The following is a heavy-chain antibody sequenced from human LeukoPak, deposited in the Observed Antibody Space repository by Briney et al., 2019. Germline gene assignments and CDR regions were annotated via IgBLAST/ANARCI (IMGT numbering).Heavy chain of an antibody. Sequence: SETLSLTCTVSGGSISSYYWSWIRQSPGKGLEWIGNIYYSGSTNYNPSLKSRVTISVDTSKNQFSLNLSSVTAADTAVYYCAREGSLMRYYSGLGFNYWGQGTLVTVSS. CDR1: GGSISSYY. CDR2: IYYSGST. V-gene: IGHV4-59*01. D-gene: IGHD6-19*01. CDR3: AREGSLMRYYSGLGFNY. J-gene: IGHJ4*02.